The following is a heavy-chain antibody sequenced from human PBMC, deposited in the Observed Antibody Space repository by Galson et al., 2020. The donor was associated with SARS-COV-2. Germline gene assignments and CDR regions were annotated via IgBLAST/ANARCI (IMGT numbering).Heavy chain of an antibody. CDR2: IWYDGSNK. V-gene: IGHV3-33*01. Sequence: GGSLRLSCAASGFTFSSYGMHWVHQAPGKGLEWVAVIWYDGSNKYYADSVKGRFTISRDNSKNTLYLQMNSLRAEDTAVYYCARDGTYYYDSSGYPPFDYWGQGTLVTVSS. J-gene: IGHJ4*02. D-gene: IGHD3-22*01. CDR1: GFTFSSYG. CDR3: ARDGTYYYDSSGYPPFDY.